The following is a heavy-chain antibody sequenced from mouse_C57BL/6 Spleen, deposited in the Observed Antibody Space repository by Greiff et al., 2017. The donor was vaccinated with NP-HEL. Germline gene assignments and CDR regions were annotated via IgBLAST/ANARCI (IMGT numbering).Heavy chain of an antibody. CDR1: GFTFSSYG. J-gene: IGHJ4*01. CDR3: ARHDYYGSSYGMDY. CDR2: ISSGGSYT. D-gene: IGHD1-1*01. V-gene: IGHV5-6*01. Sequence: EVQVVESGGDLVKPGGSLKLSCAASGFTFSSYGMSWVRQTPDKRLEWVATISSGGSYTYYPDSVKGRFTISRDNAKNTLYLQMSSLKSEDTAMYYCARHDYYGSSYGMDYWGQGTSVTVSS.